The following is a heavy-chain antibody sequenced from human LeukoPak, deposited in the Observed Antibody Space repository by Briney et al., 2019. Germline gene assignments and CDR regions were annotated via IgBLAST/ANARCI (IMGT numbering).Heavy chain of an antibody. J-gene: IGHJ4*02. CDR1: GLTVSSNY. D-gene: IGHD1-26*01. CDR2: IYSGGST. V-gene: IGHV3-53*01. CDR3: AKDQRWESPHYLDS. Sequence: PGGSLRLSCAASGLTVSSNYMSWVRQAPGKGLEWGSVIYSGGSTYYADSVRGRFTISRDNSKNTLYVQLNSLRDEDTAVYYSAKDQRWESPHYLDSWGQGTLVTVSS.